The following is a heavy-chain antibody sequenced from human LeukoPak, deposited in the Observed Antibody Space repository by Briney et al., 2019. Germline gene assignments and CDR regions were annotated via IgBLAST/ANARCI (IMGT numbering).Heavy chain of an antibody. CDR3: ARVAAGYSVNYFDY. CDR1: GFTFSSYW. D-gene: IGHD4-23*01. J-gene: IGHJ4*02. Sequence: GSLRLSCAASGFTFSSYWMHWVRQAPGKGLVWVPRINSDGSSTSYADSVKGRFTISRDNAKNTLYLQMNSLRAEDTAVYYCARVAAGYSVNYFDYWGQGTLVTVSS. CDR2: INSDGSST. V-gene: IGHV3-74*01.